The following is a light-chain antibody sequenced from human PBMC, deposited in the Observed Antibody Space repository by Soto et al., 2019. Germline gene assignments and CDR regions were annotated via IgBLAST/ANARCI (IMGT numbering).Light chain of an antibody. CDR3: QQYNNWPPSWT. CDR2: GAS. CDR1: QSVSSN. V-gene: IGKV3-15*01. J-gene: IGKJ1*01. Sequence: EIVMTQSPATLSVSPGERATLSCRASQSVSSNSAWYQQKPGQAPRLLIYGASTRATGIPARFSGSGSGTEFTLTISSLQSEDFAVYYCQQYNNWPPSWTFGQGTKVEIK.